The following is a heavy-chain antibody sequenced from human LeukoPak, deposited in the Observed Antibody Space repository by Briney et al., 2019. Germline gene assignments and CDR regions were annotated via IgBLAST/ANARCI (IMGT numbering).Heavy chain of an antibody. CDR1: GGSFSGYY. CDR3: ARAPSGVTIFGVVIAPRAFDI. V-gene: IGHV4-34*01. Sequence: SETLSLTCAVYGGSFSGYYWSWIRQPPGKGLEWIGEINHSGSTNYNPSLKSRVTISVDTSKNQFSLKLSSVTAADTAVYYSARAPSGVTIFGVVIAPRAFDIWGQGTMVTVSS. J-gene: IGHJ3*02. CDR2: INHSGST. D-gene: IGHD3-3*01.